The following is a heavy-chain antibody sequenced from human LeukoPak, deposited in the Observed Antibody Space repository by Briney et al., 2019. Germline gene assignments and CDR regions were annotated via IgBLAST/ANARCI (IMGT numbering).Heavy chain of an antibody. V-gene: IGHV3-23*01. CDR1: GFTFSSYA. CDR3: AKAYYYDSSGYQPPYGMDV. CDR2: ISGSGGST. D-gene: IGHD3-22*01. Sequence: PGGSLRLACAASGFTFSSYAMSWVRQAPGKGLEWVSAISGSGGSTYYADSVKGRFTISRDNSKNTLYLQMNSLRAEDTAVYYCAKAYYYDSSGYQPPYGMDVWGQGTTVTVSS. J-gene: IGHJ6*02.